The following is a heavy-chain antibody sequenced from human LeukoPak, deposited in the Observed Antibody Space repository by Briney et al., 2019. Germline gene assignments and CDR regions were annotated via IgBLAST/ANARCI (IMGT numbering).Heavy chain of an antibody. D-gene: IGHD3-10*01. CDR3: ARDEVYGELYY. J-gene: IGHJ4*01. Sequence: SETLSLTCTISGEPIGSYFWSRIRQPAGKGLEWIGRISASGSTYYSPSLKSRVSMSVDKSKDQFSLNLTSLSAADTAIYYCARDEVYGELYYWGQGTLVSVSS. CDR2: ISASGST. CDR1: GEPIGSYF. V-gene: IGHV4-4*07.